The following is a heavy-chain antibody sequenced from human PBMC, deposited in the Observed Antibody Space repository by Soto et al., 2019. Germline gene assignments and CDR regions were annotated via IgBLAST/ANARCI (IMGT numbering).Heavy chain of an antibody. V-gene: IGHV4-30-4*01. CDR1: GGSISSGDYY. J-gene: IGHJ4*02. Sequence: SETLSLTCTVSGGSISSGDYYWSWIRQPPGKGLEWIGYIYYSGSTYYNPSLKSRVTISVDTSKNQFSLKLSSVTAADTAVYYCARDERTDSSGYFSLENLFDYWGQGTLVTVSS. CDR3: ARDERTDSSGYFSLENLFDY. D-gene: IGHD3-22*01. CDR2: IYYSGST.